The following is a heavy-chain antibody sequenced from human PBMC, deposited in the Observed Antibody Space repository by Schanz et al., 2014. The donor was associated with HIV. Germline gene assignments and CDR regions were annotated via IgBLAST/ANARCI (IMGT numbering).Heavy chain of an antibody. J-gene: IGHJ4*02. CDR1: GGTFSSHA. Sequence: QVQLVQSGAEVKKPGSSVTVSCKASGGTFSSHAISWVRQAPGQGLEWMGGILPTFATANYAQKFQGRVTITADESTSTAYMELSSLRSEDTAVYYCARAYDRSGYYYGYWGQGTLVTVSS. CDR3: ARAYDRSGYYYGY. V-gene: IGHV1-69*01. CDR2: ILPTFATA. D-gene: IGHD3-22*01.